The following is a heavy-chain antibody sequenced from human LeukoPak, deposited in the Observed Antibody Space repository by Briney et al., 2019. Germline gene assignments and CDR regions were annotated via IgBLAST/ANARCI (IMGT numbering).Heavy chain of an antibody. CDR3: ARFGLGVIIRSLDY. V-gene: IGHV4-34*01. CDR2: INHSGST. Sequence: SETLSLTCAVYGGSFSGYYWSWIRQPPGKGLEWIGEINHSGSTNYNPSLKSRVTISVDTSKNQFSLKLSSVTAADTAVYYCARFGLGVIIRSLDYWGQGTLVTVSS. D-gene: IGHD3-10*01. CDR1: GGSFSGYY. J-gene: IGHJ4*02.